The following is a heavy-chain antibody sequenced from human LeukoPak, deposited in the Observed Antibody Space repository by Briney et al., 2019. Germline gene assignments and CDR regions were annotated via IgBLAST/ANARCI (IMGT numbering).Heavy chain of an antibody. CDR2: IYPGDSDT. D-gene: IGHD6-19*01. J-gene: IGHJ4*02. CDR1: GYTFTTYW. V-gene: IGHV5-51*01. CDR3: ARREAVAGTEDFLDY. Sequence: GEPLKISCKGSGYTFTTYWIGWVRQIPGKGLEWMGIIYPGDSDTRYSPSFQGQVTISADRSISTAYLQWSSLKASDTAIYYCARREAVAGTEDFLDYWGQGTLVTVSS.